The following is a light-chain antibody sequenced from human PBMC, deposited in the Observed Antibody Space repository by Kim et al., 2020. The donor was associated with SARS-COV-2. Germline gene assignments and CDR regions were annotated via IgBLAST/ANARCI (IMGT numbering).Light chain of an antibody. CDR2: LNSDGSH. Sequence: QLVLTQSPSASASLGASVKLTCTLSSGHSSDAIAWHQQQPEKGPRYLMRLNSDGSHTKGDGIPDRFSGSSSGAERYLIISSLQSEDEVDYYCQTGGSGIVVFGGGTQLTVL. CDR1: SGHSSDA. J-gene: IGLJ2*01. V-gene: IGLV4-69*01. CDR3: QTGGSGIVV.